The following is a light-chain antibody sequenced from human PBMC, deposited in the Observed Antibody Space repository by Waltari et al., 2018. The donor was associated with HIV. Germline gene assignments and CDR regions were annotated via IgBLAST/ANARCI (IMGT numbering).Light chain of an antibody. CDR1: SSDYS. CDR2: YVA. J-gene: IGLJ3*02. Sequence: QSALTQPASVSGSPGQSITISCTGISSDYSVSWYQQHPGRAPKLMIYYVANRPSGVSSRFSGSKSGHTASLTISGLQADDEAYYYCSSFTTSSTGVFGGGTKLTVL. CDR3: SSFTTSSTGV. V-gene: IGLV2-14*03.